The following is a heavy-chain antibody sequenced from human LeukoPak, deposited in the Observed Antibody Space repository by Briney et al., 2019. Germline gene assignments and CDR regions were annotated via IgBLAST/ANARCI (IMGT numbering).Heavy chain of an antibody. J-gene: IGHJ1*01. CDR2: IYYSGST. CDR1: GGSISSYY. Sequence: SETLSLTCTVSGGSISSYYWSWIRQPPGKGLEWIGYIYYSGSTNYNPSLKSRVTISVDTSKNQFSLKLSSVTAADTAVYYCASEYGDYEYFQHWGQGTLVTVSS. V-gene: IGHV4-59*01. D-gene: IGHD4-17*01. CDR3: ASEYGDYEYFQH.